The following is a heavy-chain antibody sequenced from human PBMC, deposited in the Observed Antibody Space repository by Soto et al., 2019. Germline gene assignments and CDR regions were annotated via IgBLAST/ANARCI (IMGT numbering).Heavy chain of an antibody. CDR1: GYTFTSYD. D-gene: IGHD3-9*01. J-gene: IGHJ5*02. Sequence: QVQLVQSGAEVKKPGASVKVSCKASGYTFTSYDINWVRQATGQGLEWMGWMNPNSGNTGDAQKFQGRVTMTRNTSISTAYIELSSLRSEYTAVYYCASATYDIWSGYSVWFDPWGQGTLVTVSS. V-gene: IGHV1-8*01. CDR3: ASATYDIWSGYSVWFDP. CDR2: MNPNSGNT.